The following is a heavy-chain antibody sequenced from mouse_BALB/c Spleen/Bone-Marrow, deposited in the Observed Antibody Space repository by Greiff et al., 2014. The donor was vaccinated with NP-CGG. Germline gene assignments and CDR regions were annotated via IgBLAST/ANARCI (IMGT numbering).Heavy chain of an antibody. CDR1: GFSLTSYG. Sequence: VKLMESGPDLVAPSQSLSITCTVSGFSLTSYGVHWVRQPPGKGLEWLVVIWSDGSTTYNSALKSGLSISKDNSKSQVFLKMNSLQTDDTAMYYCARHGNYAMDYWGQGTSVTVSS. D-gene: IGHD1-1*02. V-gene: IGHV2-6-2*01. CDR2: IWSDGST. J-gene: IGHJ4*01. CDR3: ARHGNYAMDY.